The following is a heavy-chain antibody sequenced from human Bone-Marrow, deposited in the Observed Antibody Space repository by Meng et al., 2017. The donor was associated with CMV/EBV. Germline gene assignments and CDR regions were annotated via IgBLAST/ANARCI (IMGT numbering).Heavy chain of an antibody. CDR3: ARVGCSSTSCYGGDYFDY. V-gene: IGHV1-8*01. D-gene: IGHD2-2*01. J-gene: IGHJ4*02. CDR2: MNPNSGNT. Sequence: TFTSYDSNWVRQATGQGLEWMGWMNPNSGNTGYAQKFQGRVTMTRNTSISTAYMELSSLRSEDTAVYYCARVGCSSTSCYGGDYFDYWGQGTLVTVSS. CDR1: TFTSYD.